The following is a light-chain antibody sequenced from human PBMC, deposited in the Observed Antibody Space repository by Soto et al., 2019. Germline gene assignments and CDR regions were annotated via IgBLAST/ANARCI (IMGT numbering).Light chain of an antibody. CDR2: GNS. CDR1: SSNIGAGYD. CDR3: QSYDSSLSGTYV. Sequence: QSVLTQPPSVSGAPGQRVTISCTGSSSNIGAGYDVHWYQQLPGTAPKLLIYGNSNRPSGVPDRLSGSKSGTSASLAITGLQAEDEADYYCQSYDSSLSGTYVFGTGNKVTVL. J-gene: IGLJ1*01. V-gene: IGLV1-40*01.